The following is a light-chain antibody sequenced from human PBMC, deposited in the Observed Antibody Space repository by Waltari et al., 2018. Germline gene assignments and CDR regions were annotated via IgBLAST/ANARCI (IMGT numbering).Light chain of an antibody. CDR1: ETVSRA. CDR2: GAS. Sequence: IVLTQSPGTLSLSPGERAPLSCRASETVSRALAWYQQNPGQAPRLLIYGASTRAPGIPDRVSGSGSGTDFSLTISGLEPEDFAVYYCQHYVRLPATFGQGTKVEIK. V-gene: IGKV3-20*01. CDR3: QHYVRLPAT. J-gene: IGKJ1*01.